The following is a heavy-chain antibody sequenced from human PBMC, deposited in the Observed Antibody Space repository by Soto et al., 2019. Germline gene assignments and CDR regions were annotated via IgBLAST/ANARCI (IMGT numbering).Heavy chain of an antibody. V-gene: IGHV1-46*01. CDR3: ARPDFSSSWFGGYYYYGMDV. CDR2: INPSGGST. Sequence: GASVKVSCKASGYTFTSYYMHWVRQAPGQGLEWMGIINPSGGSTSYAQKFQGRVTMTRDTSTSTVYMELSSLRSEDTAVYYCARPDFSSSWFGGYYYYGMDVWGQGTTVTVSS. D-gene: IGHD6-13*01. CDR1: GYTFTSYY. J-gene: IGHJ6*02.